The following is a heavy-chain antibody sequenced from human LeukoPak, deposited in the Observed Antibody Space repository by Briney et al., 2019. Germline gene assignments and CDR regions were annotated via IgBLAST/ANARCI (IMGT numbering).Heavy chain of an antibody. V-gene: IGHV4-59*12. J-gene: IGHJ4*02. CDR3: ARDLAGEWGNYFDY. Sequence: SETLSLTCTVSGGSIIGYYWNWVRHRPGRGLEWIGYVHYSGSTNYNTSLNNRDIISIEKRKNEFSLRLTSVTPADTAVYYCARDLAGEWGNYFDYWGQGIVVTVPS. D-gene: IGHD3-16*01. CDR2: VHYSGST. CDR1: GGSIIGYY.